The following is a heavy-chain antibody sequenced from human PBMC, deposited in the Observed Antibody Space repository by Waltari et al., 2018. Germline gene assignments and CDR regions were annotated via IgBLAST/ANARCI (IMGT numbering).Heavy chain of an antibody. Sequence: QVQLVQSGAEVTEPGASVKVSCKASGYTLTRHYIHWVRQAPGQGLEWMGRITPHTGGTYYSQKFQGRVTMTRDMSITTAYMEVSSLRSDDTAVYYCARDLVGSGWSIDYWGQGTLVTVSS. CDR2: ITPHTGGT. D-gene: IGHD6-19*01. V-gene: IGHV1-2*06. CDR3: ARDLVGSGWSIDY. J-gene: IGHJ4*02. CDR1: GYTLTRHY.